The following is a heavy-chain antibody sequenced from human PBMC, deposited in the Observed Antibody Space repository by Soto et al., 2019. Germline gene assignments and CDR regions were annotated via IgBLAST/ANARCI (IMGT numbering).Heavy chain of an antibody. J-gene: IGHJ6*02. D-gene: IGHD2-2*01. CDR1: GGSISSYY. V-gene: IGHV4-59*01. CDR2: IYYSGST. CDR3: ARDRIVVVPAVQAIHYYYYGMDV. Sequence: SETLSLTCTVSGGSISSYYWSWVRQPPGKGLEWIGYIYYSGSTNYNPSLKSRVTISIDTSKNRFSLNLSSVTAADTAVYYCARDRIVVVPAVQAIHYYYYGMDVWGQGTTVTVSS.